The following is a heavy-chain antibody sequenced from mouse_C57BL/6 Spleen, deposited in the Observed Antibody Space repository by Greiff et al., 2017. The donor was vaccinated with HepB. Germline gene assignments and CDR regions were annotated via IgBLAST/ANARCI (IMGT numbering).Heavy chain of an antibody. D-gene: IGHD2-1*01. V-gene: IGHV3-6*01. CDR3: ASEGIYYGNYAY. Sequence: EVKLQESGPGLVKPSQSLSLTCSVTGYSITSGYYWNWIRQFPGNKLEWMGYISYDGSNNYNPSLKNRISITRDTSKNQFFLKLNSVTTEDTATYYCASEGIYYGNYAYWGQGTLVTVSA. CDR1: GYSITSGYY. CDR2: ISYDGSN. J-gene: IGHJ3*01.